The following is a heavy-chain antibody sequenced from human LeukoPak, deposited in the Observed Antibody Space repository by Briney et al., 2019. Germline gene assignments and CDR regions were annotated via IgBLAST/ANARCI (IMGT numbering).Heavy chain of an antibody. Sequence: PSETLSLTCTVFGYSISSGYYWGWIRQPPVKGLEWIGTIYHSGSTYLNPSLKSRITLSVDTPKNQFSLKLSSVTAADTAVYYCARHGYDSSGWSYYFDYWGQGTLVTVSS. CDR2: IYHSGST. CDR1: GYSISSGYY. CDR3: ARHGYDSSGWSYYFDY. D-gene: IGHD6-19*01. V-gene: IGHV4-38-2*02. J-gene: IGHJ4*02.